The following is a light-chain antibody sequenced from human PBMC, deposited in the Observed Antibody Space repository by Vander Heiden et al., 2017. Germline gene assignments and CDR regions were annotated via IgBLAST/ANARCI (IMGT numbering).Light chain of an antibody. Sequence: QSALTPPPSASGSPGQSVTISCTGTNNDVGGYNYVSWYQQSPGKAPKLIIYEVTKRPSGVPDRFSASKSGNTASLTVSGLQAEDEADYYCSSYGGRNNYVFGSGTKITVL. V-gene: IGLV2-8*01. J-gene: IGLJ1*01. CDR3: SSYGGRNNYV. CDR1: NNDVGGYNY. CDR2: EVT.